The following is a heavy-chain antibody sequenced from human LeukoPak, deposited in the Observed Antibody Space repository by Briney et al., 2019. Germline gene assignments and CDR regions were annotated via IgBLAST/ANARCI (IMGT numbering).Heavy chain of an antibody. V-gene: IGHV3-20*04. CDR2: ISLNGGAT. Sequence: GGSLRLSCAASGFIFDEYGMSWVRQAPGKGLEWVAGISLNGGATGYADSVKGRFTISRDNAKNSLYLQMNSLRAEDTAVYYCARGGSYPDYWGQGTLVTVSS. CDR3: ARGGSYPDY. J-gene: IGHJ4*02. D-gene: IGHD1-26*01. CDR1: GFIFDEYG.